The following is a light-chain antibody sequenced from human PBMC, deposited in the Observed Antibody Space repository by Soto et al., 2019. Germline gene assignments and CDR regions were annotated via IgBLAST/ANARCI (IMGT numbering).Light chain of an antibody. J-gene: IGLJ3*02. V-gene: IGLV2-11*01. CDR3: CSYAGSYSWV. CDR2: DVS. Sequence: QSALTQPRSVSGSPGQSVTISCTGTSNDVSGYNYVSWYQQHPGKAPKLMIYDVSKRPSGVPDRFSGSKSGNTASLTISGLQAEDEADYYCCSYAGSYSWVFGGGTKLTVL. CDR1: SNDVSGYNY.